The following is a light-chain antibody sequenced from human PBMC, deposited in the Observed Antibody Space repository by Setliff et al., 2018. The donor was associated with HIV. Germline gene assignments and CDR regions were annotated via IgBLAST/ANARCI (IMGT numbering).Light chain of an antibody. V-gene: IGLV2-14*03. CDR3: SSYTSSSTYV. Sequence: QSALTQPASVSGSPGQSITISCTGTSSDVGGYNYVSWYQQHADKAPKLMIYAVSNRPSGVSNRFSGSKSGNTASLTISGLQVEDEADYYCSSYTSSSTYVFGTGTKVTVL. J-gene: IGLJ1*01. CDR2: AVS. CDR1: SSDVGGYNY.